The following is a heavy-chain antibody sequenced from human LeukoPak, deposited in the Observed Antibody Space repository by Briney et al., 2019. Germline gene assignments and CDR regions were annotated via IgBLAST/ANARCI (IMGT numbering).Heavy chain of an antibody. J-gene: IGHJ4*02. Sequence: SVKVSCKASGGTFSSYAISWVRQAPGQGLEWMGGIIPIFGTANYAQKFQGRVTITADGSTSTAYMELSSLRSEDTAVYYCAISRRDSSGHYFDYWGQGTLVTVSS. D-gene: IGHD3-22*01. CDR3: AISRRDSSGHYFDY. CDR2: IIPIFGTA. V-gene: IGHV1-69*13. CDR1: GGTFSSYA.